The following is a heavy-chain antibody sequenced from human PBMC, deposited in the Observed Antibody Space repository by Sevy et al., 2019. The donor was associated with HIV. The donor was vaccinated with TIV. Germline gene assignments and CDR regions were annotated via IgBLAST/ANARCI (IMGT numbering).Heavy chain of an antibody. CDR2: FDPEDGQT. D-gene: IGHD3-22*01. V-gene: IGHV1-24*01. CDR1: GSTLTKLS. J-gene: IGHJ4*02. Sequence: ASVKVSCKVSGSTLTKLSIHWVRQAPGKGLEWMATFDPEDGQTIYAQKFQGRLTMTEDTSTDTGYMEVSSLRSEDTAIYYCATTKDYYESSGSPIDYWGQGTLVTVSS. CDR3: ATTKDYYESSGSPIDY.